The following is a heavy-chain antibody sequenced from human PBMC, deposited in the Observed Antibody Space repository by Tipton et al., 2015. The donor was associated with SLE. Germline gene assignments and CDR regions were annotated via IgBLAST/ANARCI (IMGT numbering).Heavy chain of an antibody. J-gene: IGHJ3*02. CDR2: IYTSGST. CDR1: GGSISSGSYY. D-gene: IGHD3-22*01. V-gene: IGHV4-61*02. CDR3: ARESYYYDSSGPDAFDI. Sequence: TLSLTCTVSGGSISSGSYYWSWIRQPAGKGLEWIGRIYTSGSTNYNPSLKSRVTMSVDTSKNQFSLKLSSVTAADTAVYYCARESYYYDSSGPDAFDIWGQGTMVTVSS.